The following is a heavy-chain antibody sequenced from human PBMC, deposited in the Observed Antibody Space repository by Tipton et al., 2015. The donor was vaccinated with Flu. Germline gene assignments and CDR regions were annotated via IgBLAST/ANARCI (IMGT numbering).Heavy chain of an antibody. CDR1: GFTFSSYG. J-gene: IGHJ4*02. CDR2: IRYDGSNK. D-gene: IGHD6-19*01. Sequence: SLRLSCAASGFTFSSYGMHWVRQAPGKGLEWVAFIRYDGSNKYYADSVKGRFTISRDNSKNTLYLQMNSLRAEDTAVYYCAKDSSGWFWGFYDYWGQGALVTVSS. CDR3: AKDSSGWFWGFYDY. V-gene: IGHV3-30*02.